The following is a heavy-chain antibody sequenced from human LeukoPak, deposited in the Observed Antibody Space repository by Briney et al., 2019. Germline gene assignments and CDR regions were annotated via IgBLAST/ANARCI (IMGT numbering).Heavy chain of an antibody. J-gene: IGHJ4*02. Sequence: PSETLSLTCTVSGASISGSGYYWGWIRQPPGKGLEWIGNIYDSGSTYYNASLQSRVTISIDTSKYQFYLRLSSVTAADTAMYYCAKSGGYGLIDYWGQGTLVTVSS. V-gene: IGHV4-39*01. D-gene: IGHD1-26*01. CDR2: IYDSGST. CDR3: AKSGGYGLIDY. CDR1: GASISGSGYY.